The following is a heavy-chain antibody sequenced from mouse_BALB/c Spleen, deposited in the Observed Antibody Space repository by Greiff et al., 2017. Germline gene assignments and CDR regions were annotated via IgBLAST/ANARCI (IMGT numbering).Heavy chain of an antibody. J-gene: IGHJ2*01. CDR3: ARSPYYGSSSGYFDY. CDR2: IYPGSGNT. CDR1: GYTFTDYY. D-gene: IGHD1-1*01. Sequence: VQLQQSGAELARPGASVKLSCKASGYTFTDYYINWVKQRTGQGLEWIGEIYPGSGNTYYNEKFKGKATLTADKSSSTAYMQLSSLTSEDSAVYFCARSPYYGSSSGYFDYWGQGTTLTVSS. V-gene: IGHV1-77*01.